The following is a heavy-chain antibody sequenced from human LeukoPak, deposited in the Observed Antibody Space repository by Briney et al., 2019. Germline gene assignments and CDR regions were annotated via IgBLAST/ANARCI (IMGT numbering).Heavy chain of an antibody. Sequence: GGSLRLSCAASGFTFSSYAMSWVRQAPGKGLEWVSAISGSGGSTYYADSVKGRFTISRDNSKNTLYLQMNSLRAEDTAVYYCARRRYSEYYFDYWGQGTLVTVSS. D-gene: IGHD1-26*01. CDR3: ARRRYSEYYFDY. V-gene: IGHV3-23*01. CDR2: ISGSGGST. J-gene: IGHJ4*02. CDR1: GFTFSSYA.